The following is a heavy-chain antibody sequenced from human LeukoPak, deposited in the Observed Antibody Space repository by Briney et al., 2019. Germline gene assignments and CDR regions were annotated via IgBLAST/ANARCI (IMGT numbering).Heavy chain of an antibody. J-gene: IGHJ3*02. D-gene: IGHD2-2*01. CDR2: IYYSGST. V-gene: IGHV4-31*03. Sequence: PTQTLSLTCTVSGGSISSGGYYWSWIRQHPGKDLEWIGYIYYSGSTYYNPSLKSRVTISVDTSKNQFSLKLSSVTAAGTAVYYCARVGQLLSAFDIWGQGTMVTVSS. CDR3: ARVGQLLSAFDI. CDR1: GGSISSGGYY.